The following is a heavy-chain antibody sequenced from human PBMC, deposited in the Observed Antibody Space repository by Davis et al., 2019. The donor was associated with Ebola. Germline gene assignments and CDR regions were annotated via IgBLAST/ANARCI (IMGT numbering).Heavy chain of an antibody. CDR3: ARASVGGSYYYYYYMDV. V-gene: IGHV3-30*04. Sequence: PGGSLRLSCAASGFTFSSYAMHWVRQAPGKGLEWVAVIWYDGSNKYYADSVKGRFTISRDNSKNTLYLQMNSLRAEDTAVYYCARASVGGSYYYYYYMDVWGKGTTVTVSS. J-gene: IGHJ6*03. CDR1: GFTFSSYA. CDR2: IWYDGSNK. D-gene: IGHD2-15*01.